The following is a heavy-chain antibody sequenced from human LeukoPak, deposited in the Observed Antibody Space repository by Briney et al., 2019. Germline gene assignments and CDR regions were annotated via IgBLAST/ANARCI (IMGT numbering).Heavy chain of an antibody. CDR2: INPNSGGT. J-gene: IGHJ3*02. CDR1: GYTFTGYY. CDR3: AREGTVAGTAFDI. D-gene: IGHD6-19*01. V-gene: IGHV1-2*02. Sequence: ASVKVPCKASGYTFTGYYMHWVRQAPGQGLEWMGWINPNSGGTNYAQKFQGRVTMTRDTSISTAYMELSRLRSDDTAVYYCAREGTVAGTAFDIWGQGTMVTVSS.